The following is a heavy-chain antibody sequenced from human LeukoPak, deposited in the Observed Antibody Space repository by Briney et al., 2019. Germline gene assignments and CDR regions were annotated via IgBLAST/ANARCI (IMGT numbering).Heavy chain of an antibody. V-gene: IGHV3-7*01. CDR3: ARPQIVLRDY. CDR2: IKQDGSEE. D-gene: IGHD2-8*01. J-gene: IGHJ4*02. Sequence: GGSLRLSXVASEFRFGRDWISWVRQAPGKGLEWVACIKQDGSEEYYVGSVRGRFTVSVDNGKNSLYLQMNSLRAEDTAVYYCARPQIVLRDYWGQGTLVTVSS. CDR1: EFRFGRDW.